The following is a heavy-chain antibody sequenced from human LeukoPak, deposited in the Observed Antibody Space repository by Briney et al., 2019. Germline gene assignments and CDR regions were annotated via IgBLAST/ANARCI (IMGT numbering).Heavy chain of an antibody. Sequence: ASVKVSCKASGYTFTSYAIHWVRQAPGQRLEWMGWISAGNGNTKYSQNFQGRVTFISNTSATTAFMELSSLRSEDAAVYYCARDSGSGSNDYWGQGTLVTVSS. CDR3: ARDSGSGSNDY. J-gene: IGHJ4*02. V-gene: IGHV1-3*01. CDR1: GYTFTSYA. CDR2: ISAGNGNT. D-gene: IGHD1-26*01.